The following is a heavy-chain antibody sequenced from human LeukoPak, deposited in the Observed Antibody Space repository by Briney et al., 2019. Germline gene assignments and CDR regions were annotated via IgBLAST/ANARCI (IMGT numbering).Heavy chain of an antibody. CDR2: ISGSAAAT. D-gene: IGHD1-26*01. J-gene: IGHJ4*02. Sequence: GGSLRLSCAASGFTFSNCAMTWVRQAPGKGLEWVSSISGSAAATYYADSVKGRVTISRDDSTNTLYLQMNRLRADDTAVYYCAKESDSAFDYWGQGTLVTVSS. V-gene: IGHV3-23*01. CDR1: GFTFSNCA. CDR3: AKESDSAFDY.